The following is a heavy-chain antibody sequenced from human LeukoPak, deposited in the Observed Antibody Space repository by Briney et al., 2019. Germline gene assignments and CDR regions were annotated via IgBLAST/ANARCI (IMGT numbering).Heavy chain of an antibody. CDR3: AKDSLYYYYGMDV. J-gene: IGHJ6*02. V-gene: IGHV3-9*01. Sequence: HPGRSLRLSCAASGFTLDDYAMHWVRQAPGKGLEWASGISWNSGSIGYADSVKGRFTISRDNAKNSLYLQMNSLRAEDTALYYCAKDSLYYYYGMDVWGQGTTVTVSS. CDR2: ISWNSGSI. CDR1: GFTLDDYA.